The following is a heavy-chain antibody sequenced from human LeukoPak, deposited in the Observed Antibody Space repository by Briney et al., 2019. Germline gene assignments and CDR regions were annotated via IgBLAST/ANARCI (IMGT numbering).Heavy chain of an antibody. J-gene: IGHJ4*02. Sequence: NPSETLSLTCTVSGGSISSTSHYWGWIRQPPGKGLESIGYVSYSGVTNYNPSLKSRATISIDASRNQVFLRMTSLTTADTAVYYCARGRFELPFWGQGTLVTVSS. CDR2: VSYSGVT. CDR3: ARGRFELPF. D-gene: IGHD3-9*01. V-gene: IGHV4-39*07. CDR1: GGSISSTSHY.